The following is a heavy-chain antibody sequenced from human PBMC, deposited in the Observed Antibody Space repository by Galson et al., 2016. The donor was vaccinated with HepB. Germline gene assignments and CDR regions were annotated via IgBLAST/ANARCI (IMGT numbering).Heavy chain of an antibody. V-gene: IGHV3-53*01. D-gene: IGHD3-9*01. Sequence: CAASGLSVSSDYMSWVRQALGQGLEWVAVISSGGYTYYAQSVKGRLTISRDNSKNTLYLQMNRLRAEDTAVYYCARATRYFDWRYQYGMDVWGKGTTVTVSS. CDR1: GLSVSSDY. CDR3: ARATRYFDWRYQYGMDV. CDR2: ISSGGYT. J-gene: IGHJ6*04.